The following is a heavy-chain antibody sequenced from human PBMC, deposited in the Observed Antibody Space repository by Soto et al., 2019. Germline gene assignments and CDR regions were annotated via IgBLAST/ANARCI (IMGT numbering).Heavy chain of an antibody. CDR1: GGSISSSSYY. CDR3: ARQGIASTGNGYFDL. CDR2: IYYSGST. J-gene: IGHJ2*01. Sequence: ETLSLTCTVSGGSISSSSYYWGWIRQPPGKGLEWIGSIYYSGSTYYNPSLKSPVTISVDTSKNQFSLKLSSVTAADTAVYYCARQGIASTGNGYFDLWGRGTLVTVS. V-gene: IGHV4-39*01. D-gene: IGHD2-15*01.